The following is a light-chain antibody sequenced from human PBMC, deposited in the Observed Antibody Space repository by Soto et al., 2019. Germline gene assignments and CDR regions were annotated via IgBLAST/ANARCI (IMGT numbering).Light chain of an antibody. CDR1: SSDVGSYNL. J-gene: IGLJ3*02. Sequence: QSALTQPASVSGSPGQSITISCTGTSSDVGSYNLVSWYQQHPGKAPKLMIYEGSKRPSGVSIRFSGSKSGNTASLTISGLQAEDEADYYCCSPFGGGTKLTVL. CDR3: CSP. CDR2: EGS. V-gene: IGLV2-23*01.